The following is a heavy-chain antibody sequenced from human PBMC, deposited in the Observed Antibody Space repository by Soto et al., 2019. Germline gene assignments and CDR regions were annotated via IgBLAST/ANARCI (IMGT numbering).Heavy chain of an antibody. V-gene: IGHV1-24*01. CDR1: GYRLTALS. Sequence: QVQLVQSGAEVKKPGASVKVSCKVSGYRLTALSIHWVRQAPGKGLEWMGGFDPEDGETVYAQMVQGRVTMTEDTSTDTAYMELRSLRYEDTAVYYCATDRGVSLDYWGQGTLVTVSS. D-gene: IGHD2-8*01. CDR2: FDPEDGET. CDR3: ATDRGVSLDY. J-gene: IGHJ4*02.